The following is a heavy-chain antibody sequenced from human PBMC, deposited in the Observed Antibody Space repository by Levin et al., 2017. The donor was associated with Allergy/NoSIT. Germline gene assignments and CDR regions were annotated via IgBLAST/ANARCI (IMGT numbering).Heavy chain of an antibody. CDR2: ISSSSGTI. Sequence: GGSLRLSCAASGFTFSSYSVNWVRQAPGKGLEWVSYISSSSGTIYYADSVKGRFTISRDNAKNSLYLQMNSQRDAHTSVYYCARDGHCSSTSCYFDLDYWGQGTLVTVSS. CDR1: GFTFSSYS. J-gene: IGHJ4*02. V-gene: IGHV3-48*02. CDR3: ARDGHCSSTSCYFDLDY. D-gene: IGHD2-2*01.